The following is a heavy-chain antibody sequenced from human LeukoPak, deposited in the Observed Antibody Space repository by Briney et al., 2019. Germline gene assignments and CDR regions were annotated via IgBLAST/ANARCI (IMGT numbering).Heavy chain of an antibody. Sequence: ASVKVSCKASGYTFTGYYIHWVRQAPGQGLEWMGWINPHSGGTNYAQKFQGGVTMTRDTSITTAYMELSSLRSDDTAVYYCARDVGEYCSSTDCYASHYWGQGTLVTVSS. CDR2: INPHSGGT. J-gene: IGHJ4*02. CDR1: GYTFTGYY. CDR3: ARDVGEYCSSTDCYASHY. D-gene: IGHD2-2*01. V-gene: IGHV1-2*02.